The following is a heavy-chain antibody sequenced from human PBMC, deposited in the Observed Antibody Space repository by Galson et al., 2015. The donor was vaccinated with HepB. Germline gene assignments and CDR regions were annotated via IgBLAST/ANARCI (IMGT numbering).Heavy chain of an antibody. Sequence: SETLSLTCAVYGGSFSGYYWSWIRQPPGKGLEWIGEINHSGSTNYNPSLKSRVTISVDTSKNQFSLKLSSVTAADTAVYYCARGPLSTLDYGDYVYRTAPNDYWGQGTLVTVSS. V-gene: IGHV4-34*01. D-gene: IGHD4-17*01. CDR2: INHSGST. CDR1: GGSFSGYY. J-gene: IGHJ4*02. CDR3: ARGPLSTLDYGDYVYRTAPNDY.